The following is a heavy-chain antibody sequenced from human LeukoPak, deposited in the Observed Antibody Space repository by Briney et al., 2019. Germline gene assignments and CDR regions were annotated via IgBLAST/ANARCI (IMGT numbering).Heavy chain of an antibody. CDR2: INPSGGST. V-gene: IGHV1-46*01. CDR3: AREHAWNPIAFDI. D-gene: IGHD1-1*01. CDR1: GYTFTSYY. J-gene: IGHJ3*02. Sequence: ASVKVSCKASGYTFTSYYMHWVRQAPGQGLEWMGIINPSGGSTSYAQKFQGRVTMTRDTSISTAYMELSRLRSDDTAVYYCAREHAWNPIAFDIWGQGTMVTVSS.